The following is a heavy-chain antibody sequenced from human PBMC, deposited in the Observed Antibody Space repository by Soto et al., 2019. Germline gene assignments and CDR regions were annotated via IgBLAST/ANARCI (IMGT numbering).Heavy chain of an antibody. V-gene: IGHV4-59*01. CDR2: IYYSGST. Sequence: LSLTCTVSGGSISSYYWSWIRQPPGKGLEWIGYIYYSGSTNYNPSLKSRVTISVDTSRNQFSLKLSSVTAADTAVYYCAREVTYYYDSSGYYDLHYFDYWGQGTLVTVSS. CDR1: GGSISSYY. D-gene: IGHD3-22*01. J-gene: IGHJ4*02. CDR3: AREVTYYYDSSGYYDLHYFDY.